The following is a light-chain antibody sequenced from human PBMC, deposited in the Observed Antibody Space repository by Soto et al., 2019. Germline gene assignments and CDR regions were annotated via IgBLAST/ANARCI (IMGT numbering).Light chain of an antibody. Sequence: EIVLTQSPGTLSSSPGDRVTLSCRASQSVDSTYLAWYQQTPGQAPRLLIYDASRRATGIPDRFSGSWSGTDFTLTINILEPEDFALYYCQQYGGSLTFGGGTKVDIK. V-gene: IGKV3-20*01. CDR2: DAS. CDR3: QQYGGSLT. CDR1: QSVDSTY. J-gene: IGKJ4*01.